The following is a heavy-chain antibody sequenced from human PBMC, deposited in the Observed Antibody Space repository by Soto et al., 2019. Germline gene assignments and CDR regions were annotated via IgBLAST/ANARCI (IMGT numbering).Heavy chain of an antibody. Sequence: QVQLVDSGGGVVQPGRSLRLSCAASGFTFNNYGMHWVRQAPGKGLEWLAVIWNDGSNNYYANSVKGRFTISRDNSKNTLYLQMSSLRAEDTAVYYCARRQIPPPTRGAANARGGMDVWGQGTTVTVSS. CDR1: GFTFNNYG. CDR2: IWNDGSNN. J-gene: IGHJ6*02. V-gene: IGHV3-33*01. CDR3: ARRQIPPPTRGAANARGGMDV. D-gene: IGHD6-13*01.